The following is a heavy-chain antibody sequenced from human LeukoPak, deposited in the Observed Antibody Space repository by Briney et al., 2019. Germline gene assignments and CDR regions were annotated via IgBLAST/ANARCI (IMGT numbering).Heavy chain of an antibody. D-gene: IGHD3-3*01. Sequence: PGGSLRLSCTASGFTFSGYSMNWVRQAPGKGLEWVSAISGSGGSTYYADSVKGRFTISRDNSKNTLYLQMNSLRAEDTAVYYCAKGMVTIFGVVPSTFYYFDYWGQGTLVTVSS. J-gene: IGHJ4*02. V-gene: IGHV3-23*01. CDR3: AKGMVTIFGVVPSTFYYFDY. CDR2: ISGSGGST. CDR1: GFTFSGYS.